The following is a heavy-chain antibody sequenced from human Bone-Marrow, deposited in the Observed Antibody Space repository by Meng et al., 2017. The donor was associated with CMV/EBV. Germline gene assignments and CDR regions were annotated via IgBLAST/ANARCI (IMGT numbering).Heavy chain of an antibody. CDR2: IYHSGST. D-gene: IGHD2-2*01. J-gene: IGHJ4*02. CDR1: GVSISSTTW. Sequence: SETLSLTCVVSGVSISSTTWWSWVRQSPGKGLEWIGEIYHSGSTNYNPSLMSRVTISVDKSKNQFSLKLRSVTAADTAVYFCARGFICSSASCSNFDYWGQGTLVTVSS. V-gene: IGHV4-4*02. CDR3: ARGFICSSASCSNFDY.